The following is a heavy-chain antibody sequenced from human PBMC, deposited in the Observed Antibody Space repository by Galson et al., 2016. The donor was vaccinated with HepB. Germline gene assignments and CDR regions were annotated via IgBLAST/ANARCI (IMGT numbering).Heavy chain of an antibody. Sequence: SLRLSCAASGFTFSSCAMNWVRQAPGRGLEWVSTISGSGESAHNADSVKGRFTISSDNSKNTLFLQMNSLRAEDTAVYYCAKAMVGKDVFDMWGQGTMVTVSS. CDR1: GFTFSSCA. CDR2: ISGSGESA. CDR3: AKAMVGKDVFDM. V-gene: IGHV3-23*01. D-gene: IGHD3-10*02. J-gene: IGHJ3*02.